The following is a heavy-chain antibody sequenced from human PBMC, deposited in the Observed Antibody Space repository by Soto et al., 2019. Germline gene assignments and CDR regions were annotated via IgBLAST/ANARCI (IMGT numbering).Heavy chain of an antibody. CDR3: ARDYSVEVVTAINASDI. Sequence: ASVKVSCKASGYTFTSYGISWVRQAPGQVLEWLGWISAYNGNRNYAQKLQGRVTMTTDTSTSTAYMELRSLRSDDTAVYYCARDYSVEVVTAINASDIWGQGTMVTVSS. D-gene: IGHD2-21*02. J-gene: IGHJ3*02. CDR2: ISAYNGNR. V-gene: IGHV1-18*01. CDR1: GYTFTSYG.